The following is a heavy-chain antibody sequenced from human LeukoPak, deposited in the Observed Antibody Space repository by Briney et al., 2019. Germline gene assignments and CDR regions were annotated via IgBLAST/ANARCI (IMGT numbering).Heavy chain of an antibody. CDR1: GGSISSSSYY. V-gene: IGHV4-39*01. Sequence: PSETLSLTCTVSGGSISSSSYYWGWIRQPPGKGLGWIGSIYYSGSTYYNPSLKSRVTISVDTSKNQFSLKLSSVTAADTAVYYCARQVDTAMALFDYWGQGTLVTVSS. D-gene: IGHD5-18*01. CDR2: IYYSGST. CDR3: ARQVDTAMALFDY. J-gene: IGHJ4*02.